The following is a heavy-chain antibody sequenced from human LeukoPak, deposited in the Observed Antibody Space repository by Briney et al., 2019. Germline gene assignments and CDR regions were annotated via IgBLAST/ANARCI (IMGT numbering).Heavy chain of an antibody. CDR2: VNGDGSDT. Sequence: GGSLRLSCAASGFTFSSYWIHWARQPPGKGLVWVSRVNGDGSDTNYADSVKGRFTISRDNAQNTLYLQMNSLRAEDTAVYYCVRAGYTSGADYWGQGTLVTVSS. J-gene: IGHJ4*02. CDR1: GFTFSSYW. V-gene: IGHV3-74*01. CDR3: VRAGYTSGADY. D-gene: IGHD5-18*01.